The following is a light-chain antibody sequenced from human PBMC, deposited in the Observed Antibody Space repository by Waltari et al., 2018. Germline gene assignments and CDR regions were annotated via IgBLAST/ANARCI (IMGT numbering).Light chain of an antibody. CDR3: ASWDFRLTVWV. CDR2: RDN. CDR1: RSNVGSNY. Sequence: QSVLTQPPSASGTPGQKVTISCSGGRSNVGSNYVNWYQHFPGSVPKLLFYRDNQRHSGVPARFSVSKSGTAASLSISDLRPEDEADYYCASWDFRLTVWVFGGGSRLTVL. V-gene: IGLV1-47*01. J-gene: IGLJ3*02.